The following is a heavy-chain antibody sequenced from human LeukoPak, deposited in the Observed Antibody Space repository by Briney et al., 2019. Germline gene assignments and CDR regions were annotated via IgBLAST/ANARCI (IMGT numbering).Heavy chain of an antibody. CDR3: ARLGDSSGYYAFDY. CDR2: IYHSGST. CDR1: GGSTSTYY. V-gene: IGHV4-59*12. J-gene: IGHJ4*02. D-gene: IGHD3-22*01. Sequence: SETLSLTCTVSGGSTSTYYWSWIRQPPGKGLEWIGEIYHSGSTNYNPSLKSRVTISVDKSKNQFSLKLSSVTAADTAVYYCARLGDSSGYYAFDYWGQGTLVTVSS.